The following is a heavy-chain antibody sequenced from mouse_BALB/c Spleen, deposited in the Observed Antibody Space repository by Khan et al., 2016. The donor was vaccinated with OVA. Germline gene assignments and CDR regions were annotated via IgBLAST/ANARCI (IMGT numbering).Heavy chain of an antibody. D-gene: IGHD2-12*01. CDR3: ARVGSYYVSFAY. V-gene: IGHV1S136*01. CDR1: GYTFTSYV. J-gene: IGHJ3*01. Sequence: EVQLQQSGPELVKPGASVKMSCKASGYTFTSYVMHWVKQKPGQGLEWIGYIYPFNGDTKYNEKFKDKATLTSDKSSSTAYMELSSLTSEDSAVYCWARVGSYYVSFAYWGQGTLVTVSA. CDR2: IYPFNGDT.